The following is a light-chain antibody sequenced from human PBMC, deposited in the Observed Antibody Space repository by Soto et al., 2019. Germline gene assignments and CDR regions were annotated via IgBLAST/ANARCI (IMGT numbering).Light chain of an antibody. J-gene: IGKJ5*01. V-gene: IGKV3-20*01. CDR2: GAS. CDR1: QSVSTR. CDR3: QQYGGTPIA. Sequence: EIVLTQSPGTLSLSPGGTATLSCRASQSVSTRLAWYQHKPGQPNRLLISGASVRASGVPVRFSGSGSGTDFTLTISRLEPEDFALYYCQQYGGTPIAFGLGKRLEIK.